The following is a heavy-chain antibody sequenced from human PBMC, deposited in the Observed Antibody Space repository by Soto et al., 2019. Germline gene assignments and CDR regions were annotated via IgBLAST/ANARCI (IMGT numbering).Heavy chain of an antibody. D-gene: IGHD2-2*01. CDR3: AREYCTSTSCYGVDY. V-gene: IGHV1-18*01. CDR1: GYTFSTYG. Sequence: ASVKVSCKASGYTFSTYGISWVRQAPGQGLEWMGWISTSNGNTKYAQELQGRVTMTTDTSTSTVYMELRSLRSDDTAVYYCAREYCTSTSCYGVDYWGQGILVTVSS. CDR2: ISTSNGNT. J-gene: IGHJ4*02.